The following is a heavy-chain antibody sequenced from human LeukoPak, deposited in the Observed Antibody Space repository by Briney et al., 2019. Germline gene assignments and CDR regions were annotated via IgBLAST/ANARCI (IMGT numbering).Heavy chain of an antibody. CDR1: GFTFSTSW. J-gene: IGHJ4*02. Sequence: PGGSLRLSCAASGFTFSTSWMHWLRQGPGKGLVWVSRINTDGSITTYADSVKGRFTISRDNAKNTLYLQMSSLRAEDTAVYYCARGLGSPTDYWGQGTLVTVSA. CDR2: INTDGSIT. D-gene: IGHD1-26*01. V-gene: IGHV3-74*01. CDR3: ARGLGSPTDY.